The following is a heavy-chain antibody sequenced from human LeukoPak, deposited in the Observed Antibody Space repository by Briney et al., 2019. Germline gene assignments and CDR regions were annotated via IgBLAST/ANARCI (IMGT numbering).Heavy chain of an antibody. CDR1: GYSISSGYY. D-gene: IGHD4/OR15-4a*01. CDR3: ARVSNGLFDP. J-gene: IGHJ5*02. Sequence: PSETLSLTCTVSGYSISSGYYWGWIRQPPGKGLEWIGSIYHSGSTYYNPSLKSRVTISVDTSKNQFSLKLSSVTAADTAVYYCARVSNGLFDPWGQGTVVTVSS. V-gene: IGHV4-38-2*02. CDR2: IYHSGST.